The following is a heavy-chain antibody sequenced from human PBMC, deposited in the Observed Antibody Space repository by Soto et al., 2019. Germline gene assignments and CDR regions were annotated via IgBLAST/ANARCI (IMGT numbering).Heavy chain of an antibody. V-gene: IGHV3-30-3*01. CDR3: ARDAPTGITMVRGVIMGYYYYGMDV. CDR1: GVTFSSYA. J-gene: IGHJ6*02. Sequence: GGPLRLSCAASGVTFSSYAMHWVSQAPGKGLEWVAVISYDGSNKYYADSVKGRFTISRDNSKNTLYLQMNSLRAEDTAVYYCARDAPTGITMVRGVIMGYYYYGMDVWGQGTTVTVSS. D-gene: IGHD3-10*01. CDR2: ISYDGSNK.